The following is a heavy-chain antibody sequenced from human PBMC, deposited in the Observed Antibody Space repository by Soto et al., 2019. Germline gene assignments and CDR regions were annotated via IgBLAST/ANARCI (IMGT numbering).Heavy chain of an antibody. CDR2: IYSDGRT. Sequence: EVQLVESGGGLVQPGGSLRLNCAVSGFSVSNNYITWVRQAPGKGLERVSGIYSDGRTYYAASVEGRFSVSRHYSKNTLYLQMNSLTPEDTAVYYCATEYGSGNWPGSWGQGTRVTVSS. CDR3: ATEYGSGNWPGS. J-gene: IGHJ5*02. CDR1: GFSVSNNY. D-gene: IGHD3-10*01. V-gene: IGHV3-53*04.